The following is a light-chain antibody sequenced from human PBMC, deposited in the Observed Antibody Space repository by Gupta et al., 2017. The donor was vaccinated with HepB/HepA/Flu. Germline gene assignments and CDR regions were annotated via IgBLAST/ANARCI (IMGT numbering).Light chain of an antibody. J-gene: IGKJ1*01. V-gene: IGKV1-5*03. Sequence: DSQLSQTPPALSASGGDRVTITCRASQSVNYWLAWFQKKPGTAPKVLISKASILESGVPSRFSGSGSGTEFTLTISSLQPDDFATYYCQHYYPYSWTFGQGTKVELK. CDR3: QHYYPYSWT. CDR2: KAS. CDR1: QSVNYW.